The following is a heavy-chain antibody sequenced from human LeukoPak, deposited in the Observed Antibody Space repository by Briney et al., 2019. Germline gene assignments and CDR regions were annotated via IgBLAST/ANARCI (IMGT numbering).Heavy chain of an antibody. J-gene: IGHJ4*02. CDR1: GGSISTYY. V-gene: IGHV4-59*01. Sequence: PSETLSLTCTVSGGSISTYYWGWIRQPPRKGLEWIGYIYYSGSTNYNPSLKSRVTISLDTSKNQFSLNLSSVTAPDTAVYYCARVLPPINYYDSSGYWGYFDCWGQGTLVTVSS. CDR2: IYYSGST. D-gene: IGHD3-22*01. CDR3: ARVLPPINYYDSSGYWGYFDC.